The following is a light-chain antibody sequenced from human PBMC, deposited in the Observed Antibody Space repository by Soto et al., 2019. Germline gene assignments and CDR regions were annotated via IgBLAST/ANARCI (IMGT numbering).Light chain of an antibody. J-gene: IGKJ2*02. Sequence: LSTQSPGTHSLSPVESAPLHCRASQSVSSSYLAWYKQKPGQAPRILIYDASNRATGIRDRFIDIGSVTDFTLTVRRLEPEVFAVDYCRQYGSPGTFGQGDKVEIK. CDR3: RQYGSPGT. CDR2: DAS. CDR1: QSVSSSY. V-gene: IGKV3-20*01.